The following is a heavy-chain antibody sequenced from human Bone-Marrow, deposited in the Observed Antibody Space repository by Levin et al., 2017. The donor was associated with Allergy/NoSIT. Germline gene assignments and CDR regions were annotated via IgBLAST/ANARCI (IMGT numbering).Heavy chain of an antibody. CDR3: AREEVPAADFDY. V-gene: IGHV3-33*01. J-gene: IGHJ4*02. CDR2: IWYDGSNK. CDR1: GFTFSSYG. Sequence: LSLTCAASGFTFSSYGMHWVRQAPGKGLEWVAVIWYDGSNKYYADSVKGRFTISRDNSKNTLYLQMNSLRAEDTAVYYCAREEVPAADFDYWGQGTLVTVSS. D-gene: IGHD2-2*01.